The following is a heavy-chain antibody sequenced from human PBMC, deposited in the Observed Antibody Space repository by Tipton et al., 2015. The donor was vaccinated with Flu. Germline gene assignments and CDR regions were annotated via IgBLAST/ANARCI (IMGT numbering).Heavy chain of an antibody. V-gene: IGHV4-4*09. CDR3: ARSMVGIFGVVEGCHGMDV. Sequence: TLSLTCTVSGDSMRSDYFWNWIRQPPGKGLEWIGYIYNSQYTKYNPSLKSRVTISVDTSKKQFSLRLRSVTAADTAVYYCARSMVGIFGVVEGCHGMDVWGQGTTVSVSS. CDR2: IYNSQYT. D-gene: IGHD3-3*01. CDR1: GDSMRSDYF. J-gene: IGHJ6*02.